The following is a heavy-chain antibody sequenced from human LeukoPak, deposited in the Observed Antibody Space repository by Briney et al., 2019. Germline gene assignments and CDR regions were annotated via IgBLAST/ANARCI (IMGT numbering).Heavy chain of an antibody. Sequence: SETLSLICTVSGGSVSGYYWSWIRQPPGKGLEWIAYIYYSGSTNYNPSLKSRVTISVDTSKNQFSLRLSSVTAADTAVYYCARRARWAQDFDYWGQGTLVTVSS. CDR1: GGSVSGYY. J-gene: IGHJ4*02. CDR2: IYYSGST. D-gene: IGHD5-24*01. CDR3: ARRARWAQDFDY. V-gene: IGHV4-59*08.